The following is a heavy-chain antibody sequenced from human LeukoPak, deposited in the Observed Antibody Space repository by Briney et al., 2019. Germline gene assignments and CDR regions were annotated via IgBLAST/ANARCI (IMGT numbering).Heavy chain of an antibody. CDR1: GGSFSGYY. CDR3: ARPPVYDFWSGYVGGYYMDV. V-gene: IGHV4-34*01. Sequence: PSETLSLTCAVYGGSFSGYYWSWIRQPPGKGLEWIGEINHSGRTNYNPSLKSRVTISVDTSKNQFSLKLSSVTAADTAVYYCARPPVYDFWSGYVGGYYMDVWGKGTTVTVSS. D-gene: IGHD3-3*01. J-gene: IGHJ6*03. CDR2: INHSGRT.